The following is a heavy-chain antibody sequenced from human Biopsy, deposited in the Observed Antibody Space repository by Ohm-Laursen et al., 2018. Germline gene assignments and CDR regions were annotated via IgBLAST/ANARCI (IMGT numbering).Heavy chain of an antibody. CDR3: VSEVVGDTDH. J-gene: IGHJ4*02. V-gene: IGHV3-33*01. Sequence: SLRLSCAASGFIFGDFGMHWVRQAPGKGPEWVAVIWHDGSEKYYAGSVKGRFSISRDNSKSTLNLQMNSLRVEDTAIYYCVSEVVGDTDHWGQGTLVTVSS. CDR2: IWHDGSEK. CDR1: GFIFGDFG. D-gene: IGHD2-15*01.